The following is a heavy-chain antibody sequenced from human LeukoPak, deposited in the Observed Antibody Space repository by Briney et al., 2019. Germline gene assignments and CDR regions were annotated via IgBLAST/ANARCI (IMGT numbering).Heavy chain of an antibody. Sequence: GGSLRLSCAASGFTFSSYSMSWVRQAPGKGLEWVSCISGSSSTIYYADSVKGPFTISRDNAKNSLYLQMNSLRAADTAVYYCASSVGATVWGQGTLVTVSS. CDR1: GFTFSSYS. D-gene: IGHD1-26*01. V-gene: IGHV3-48*04. CDR3: ASSVGATV. J-gene: IGHJ4*02. CDR2: ISGSSSTI.